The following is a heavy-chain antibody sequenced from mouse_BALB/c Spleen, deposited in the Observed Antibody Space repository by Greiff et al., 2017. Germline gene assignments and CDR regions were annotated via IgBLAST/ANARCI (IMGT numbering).Heavy chain of an antibody. CDR3: ARDRWGAY. Sequence: DVMLVESGGGLVQPGGSLRLSCATSGFTFTDYYMSWVRQPPGKALEWLGFIRNKANGYTTEYSASVKGRFTISRDNSQSILYLQMNTLRAEDSATYYCARDRWGAYWGQGTLVTVSA. J-gene: IGHJ3*01. D-gene: IGHD2-3*01. V-gene: IGHV7-3*02. CDR2: IRNKANGYTT. CDR1: GFTFTDYY.